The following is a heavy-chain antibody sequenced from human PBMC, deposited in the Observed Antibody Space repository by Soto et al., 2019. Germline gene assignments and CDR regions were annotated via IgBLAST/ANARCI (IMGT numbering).Heavy chain of an antibody. D-gene: IGHD4-17*01. J-gene: IGHJ4*02. V-gene: IGHV1-2*02. CDR3: TRDPYLTTVTTFDY. Sequence: ASVKASCKASGYTFTAYYIHWVRQAPGQGLEWMGWINPNSRDTNNAQKFQGRVTMTRDASTHTAYLQMNSLKTEDTAVYYCTRDPYLTTVTTFDYWGQGTLVTVSS. CDR2: INPNSRDT. CDR1: GYTFTAYY.